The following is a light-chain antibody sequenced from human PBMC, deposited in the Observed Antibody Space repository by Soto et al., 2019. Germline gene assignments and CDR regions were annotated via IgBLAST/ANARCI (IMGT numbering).Light chain of an antibody. Sequence: DIQMTQSPSTLSASVGERVTITCRASQSVSHWLAWYQQKPGKAPKLLIYETSILESGVPSRFSGSGSGTEFTLTISGLQPDDFAAYYCQQYSLYWTFGQGTKVEIK. CDR2: ETS. CDR3: QQYSLYWT. CDR1: QSVSHW. J-gene: IGKJ1*01. V-gene: IGKV1-5*03.